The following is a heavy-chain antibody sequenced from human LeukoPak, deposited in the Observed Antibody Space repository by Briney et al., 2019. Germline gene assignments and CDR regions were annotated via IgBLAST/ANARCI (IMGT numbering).Heavy chain of an antibody. Sequence: SETLSLTCTVSSGSISSSNYYWGWIRQPPGKGLEWIGRIYTSGSTNYNPSLKSRVTISVDTSKNQFSLKLSSVTAADAAVYYCARVWGSYGRGAFDIWGQGTMVTVSS. CDR1: SGSISSSNYY. CDR3: ARVWGSYGRGAFDI. V-gene: IGHV4-61*05. D-gene: IGHD3-16*01. J-gene: IGHJ3*02. CDR2: IYTSGST.